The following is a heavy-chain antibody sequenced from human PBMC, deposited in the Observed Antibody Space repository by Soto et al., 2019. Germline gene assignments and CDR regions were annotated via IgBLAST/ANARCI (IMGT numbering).Heavy chain of an antibody. Sequence: ETLSLTCAVYGGSFSGYYWSWIRQPPGKGLEWIGEINHSGSTNYNPSLKSRVTISVDTSKNQFSLKLSSVTAADTAVYYCARSYDSSGYPLLAVGYFDYWGQGTLVTVSS. J-gene: IGHJ4*02. D-gene: IGHD3-22*01. CDR1: GGSFSGYY. CDR2: INHSGST. V-gene: IGHV4-34*01. CDR3: ARSYDSSGYPLLAVGYFDY.